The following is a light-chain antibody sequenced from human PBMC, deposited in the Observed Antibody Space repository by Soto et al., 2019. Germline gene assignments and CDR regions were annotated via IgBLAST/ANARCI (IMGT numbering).Light chain of an antibody. CDR2: GAS. Sequence: EIVLTQSPATLSLSPRERATLSCRASQSVSSYLAWYQQKPGQAPRLLIYGASSRATGIPDRFSGSGSGTDFTLTINRLEPEDFAVYYCQQYGSSITFGQGTRLEIK. V-gene: IGKV3-20*01. J-gene: IGKJ5*01. CDR1: QSVSSY. CDR3: QQYGSSIT.